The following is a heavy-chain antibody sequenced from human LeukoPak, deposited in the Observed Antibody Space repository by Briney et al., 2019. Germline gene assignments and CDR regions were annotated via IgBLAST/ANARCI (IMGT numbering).Heavy chain of an antibody. CDR1: GYTFTSYG. J-gene: IGHJ5*02. Sequence: GASVKVSCKASGYTFTSYGISWVRQAPGQGLEWMGWISAYNGNTNCAQKLQGRVTMTTDTSTSTAYMELRSLRSDDTAVYYCARDLPVDDYGGKQRFDPWGQGTLVTVSS. V-gene: IGHV1-18*01. CDR2: ISAYNGNT. D-gene: IGHD4-23*01. CDR3: ARDLPVDDYGGKQRFDP.